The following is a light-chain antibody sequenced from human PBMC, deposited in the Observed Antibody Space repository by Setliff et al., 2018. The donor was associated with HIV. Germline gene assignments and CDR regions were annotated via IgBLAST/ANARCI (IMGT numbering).Light chain of an antibody. CDR2: GNN. Sequence: QSVLTQPPSVSGAPGQRVTISCTGSSANVGAGYKVHWYQQMPGRVPKLLIYGNNNRPSGVPDRFSVSKSGTSAFLAITGLQAEDEADFYCKSFDGQLRAYVVGTGTKV. CDR1: SANVGAGYK. J-gene: IGLJ1*01. CDR3: KSFDGQLRAYV. V-gene: IGLV1-40*01.